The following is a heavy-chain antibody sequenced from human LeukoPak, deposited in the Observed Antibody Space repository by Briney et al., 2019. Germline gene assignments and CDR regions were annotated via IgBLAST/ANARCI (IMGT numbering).Heavy chain of an antibody. D-gene: IGHD6-19*01. CDR2: IYSGGST. J-gene: IGHJ4*02. Sequence: GGSLRLSCAVSGFTVTNTYMSWVRQAPGKGLEWVSVIYSGGSTYYADSVKGRFTISRDNSKNTLSLQMNSLRAEDTAVYYCARRGGWYQFAFWGQGTLVTVSS. CDR1: GFTVTNTY. CDR3: ARRGGWYQFAF. V-gene: IGHV3-66*04.